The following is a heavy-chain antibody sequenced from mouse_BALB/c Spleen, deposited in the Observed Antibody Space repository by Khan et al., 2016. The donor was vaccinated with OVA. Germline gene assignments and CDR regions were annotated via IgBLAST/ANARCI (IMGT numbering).Heavy chain of an antibody. V-gene: IGHV1S81*02. D-gene: IGHD2-2*01. CDR3: KRSGYGYFAY. J-gene: IGHJ3*01. CDR2: INPSNGGT. Sequence: QIQLVQSGAELVKPGASVRLSCKASGYTFTSYYLYWVKQRPGQGLEWIGDINPSNGGTNFNEKFKSKATLTVDKSSSTAYMQLSSLTSEDSAVYYCKRSGYGYFAYLGQGTLVTVSA. CDR1: GYTFTSYY.